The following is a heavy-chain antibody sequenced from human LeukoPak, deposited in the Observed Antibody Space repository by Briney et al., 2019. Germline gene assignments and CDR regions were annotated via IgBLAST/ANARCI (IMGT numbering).Heavy chain of an antibody. J-gene: IGHJ4*02. D-gene: IGHD5-12*01. V-gene: IGHV3-7*01. CDR2: INQDGSEE. Sequence: PGGPLRLSCAASGFTFSNYWMTWVRQAPGKGLEWVANINQDGSEEYYVDSVKGRFTISRDNAKNSLFLQMNSLRAEDTAVYYCARSWIPGYYFDYWGQGTLVTVSS. CDR1: GFTFSNYW. CDR3: ARSWIPGYYFDY.